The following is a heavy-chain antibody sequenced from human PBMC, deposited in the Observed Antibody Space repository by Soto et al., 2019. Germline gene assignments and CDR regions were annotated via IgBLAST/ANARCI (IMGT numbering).Heavy chain of an antibody. J-gene: IGHJ4*02. V-gene: IGHV3-9*01. Sequence: GGSLRLSCAASGFTFDDYAIHWVRQAPGKGLEWVSGISWNSGSIGYADSVKGRFTISRDNAKNSLYLQMNSLRAEDTALYYCAKVDGGIHTQAFDYWGQGTLVTVSS. CDR2: ISWNSGSI. CDR3: AKVDGGIHTQAFDY. D-gene: IGHD5-18*01. CDR1: GFTFDDYA.